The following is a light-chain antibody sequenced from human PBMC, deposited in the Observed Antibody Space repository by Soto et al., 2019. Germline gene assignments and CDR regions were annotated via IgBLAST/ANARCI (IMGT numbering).Light chain of an antibody. Sequence: IQMTQSPSSLSASVGDRVTITCRASQSISSYLNWYQQKPGKVPKLLIYAASTLQSGVPSRFSGSGSGTDFTLTISCLQSEDFATYYCQQYYSYPWTFGQGTKVDIK. V-gene: IGKV1-39*01. CDR1: QSISSY. J-gene: IGKJ1*01. CDR2: AAS. CDR3: QQYYSYPWT.